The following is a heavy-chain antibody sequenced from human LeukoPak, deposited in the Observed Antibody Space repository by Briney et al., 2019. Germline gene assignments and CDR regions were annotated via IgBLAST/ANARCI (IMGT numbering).Heavy chain of an antibody. Sequence: GGSLRLSCAASGFTFSSYAMSWVRQAPGKGLEWVSVIYSGGSTYYADSVKGRFTISRDNSKNTLYLQMNSLRAEDTAVYYCAASYYYDSSGYPLGYWGQGTLVTVSS. D-gene: IGHD3-22*01. CDR3: AASYYYDSSGYPLGY. J-gene: IGHJ4*02. CDR1: GFTFSSYA. CDR2: IYSGGST. V-gene: IGHV3-53*01.